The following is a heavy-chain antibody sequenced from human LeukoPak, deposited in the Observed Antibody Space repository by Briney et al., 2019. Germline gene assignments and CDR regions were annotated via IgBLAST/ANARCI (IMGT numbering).Heavy chain of an antibody. CDR1: GYSISSGCY. Sequence: SETLSLTCTVSGYSISSGCYWGWIRQPPGKGLEWIGSIYHSGSTYYNPSLKSRVTISVDTSKNQFSLKLSSVTAADTAVYYCARIVLVVRGVIAFYHYMDVWGKGTTVTVSS. CDR2: IYHSGST. V-gene: IGHV4-38-2*02. J-gene: IGHJ6*03. D-gene: IGHD3-10*01. CDR3: ARIVLVVRGVIAFYHYMDV.